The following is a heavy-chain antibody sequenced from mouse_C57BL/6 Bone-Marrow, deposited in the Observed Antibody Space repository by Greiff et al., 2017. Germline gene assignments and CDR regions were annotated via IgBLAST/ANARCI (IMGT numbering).Heavy chain of an antibody. J-gene: IGHJ3*01. V-gene: IGHV1-82*01. CDR2: IYPGDGDT. D-gene: IGHD1-1*01. CDR3: ARDYGSSFWFAY. Sequence: VQLQQSGPELVKPGASVKISCKASGYAFSSSWMNWVKQRPGTGLEWIGRIYPGDGDTNYNGKFKGKATLTADKSSSTAYMQLSSLTSEDSAVYFCARDYGSSFWFAYWGQGTLVTVSA. CDR1: GYAFSSSW.